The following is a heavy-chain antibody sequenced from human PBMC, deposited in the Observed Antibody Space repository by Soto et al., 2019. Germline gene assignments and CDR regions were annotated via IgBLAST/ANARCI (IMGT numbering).Heavy chain of an antibody. D-gene: IGHD3-3*01. CDR3: AKPYYDFWSGYPRTSDY. CDR2: ISGGGIST. Sequence: GGSLRLSCAASGFTFSSYAMSWVRQAPGKGLEWVSGISGGGISTYYADSVKGRFTISRDNSKNTLYLQMNSLSAEDTAVYFCAKPYYDFWSGYPRTSDYWGQGTLVTVSS. J-gene: IGHJ4*02. CDR1: GFTFSSYA. V-gene: IGHV3-23*01.